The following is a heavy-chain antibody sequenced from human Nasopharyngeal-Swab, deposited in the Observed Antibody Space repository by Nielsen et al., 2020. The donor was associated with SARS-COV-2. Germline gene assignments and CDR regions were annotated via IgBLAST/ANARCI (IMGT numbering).Heavy chain of an antibody. CDR3: AKWNTSSCYPVFDS. CDR1: GFTFSDYY. Sequence: GGSLRLSCAASGFTFSDYYMAWIRQAPGKGLEWVSYISTSGRSTDSADSVKGRFTISRDNANNLLFLQMNSLRAEDTAVYYCAKWNTSSCYPVFDSWGQGTLVTVSS. CDR2: ISTSGRST. D-gene: IGHD2-2*01. J-gene: IGHJ4*02. V-gene: IGHV3-11*01.